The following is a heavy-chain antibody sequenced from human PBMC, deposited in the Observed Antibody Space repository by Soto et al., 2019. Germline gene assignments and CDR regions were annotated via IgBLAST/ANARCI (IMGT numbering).Heavy chain of an antibody. J-gene: IGHJ4*02. D-gene: IGHD4-17*01. CDR1: GFTFSNYA. V-gene: IGHV3-23*01. Sequence: EVQLLKSGGGLVEPGGSLRLSCAASGFTFSNYAMSWVRQAPGKGLEWVSVISGSGGSTYYADSMKGQFTISRDNSKHTLYLQMNSLRAEDTAVYYCARTTVTTRYFDYWGQGSLVTVSS. CDR2: ISGSGGST. CDR3: ARTTVTTRYFDY.